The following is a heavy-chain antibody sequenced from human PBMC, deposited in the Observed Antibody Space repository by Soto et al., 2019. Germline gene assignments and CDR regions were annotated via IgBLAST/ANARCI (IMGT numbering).Heavy chain of an antibody. CDR2: IIPILGIA. D-gene: IGHD6-13*01. V-gene: IGHV1-69*04. CDR3: ARDPEQQLGEYNWLDP. CDR1: GGTFSSYT. J-gene: IGHJ5*02. Sequence: ASVKVSCKASGGTFSSYTISWVRQAPGQGLEWMGRIIPILGIANYAQKFQGRVTITADKSTSTAYMELSSLRSEDTAVYYCARDPEQQLGEYNWLDPWGQGTLVTVSS.